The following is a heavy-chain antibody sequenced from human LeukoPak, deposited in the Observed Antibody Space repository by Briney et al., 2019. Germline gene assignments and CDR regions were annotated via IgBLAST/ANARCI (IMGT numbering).Heavy chain of an antibody. V-gene: IGHV3-30*02. Sequence: GGSLRLSCAASGFTFSSYGMHRVRQAPGKGLEWVAFIRYDGSNKYYADSVKGRFTISRDNSKNTLYLQMNSLRAEDTAVYYCAKDLGIVGATDRDYWGQGTLVTVSS. J-gene: IGHJ4*02. CDR1: GFTFSSYG. CDR2: IRYDGSNK. CDR3: AKDLGIVGATDRDY. D-gene: IGHD1-26*01.